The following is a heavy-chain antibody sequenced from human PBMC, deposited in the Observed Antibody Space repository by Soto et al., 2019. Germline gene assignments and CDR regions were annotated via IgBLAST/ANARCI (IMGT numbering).Heavy chain of an antibody. CDR2: IYYSGST. Sequence: SETLSLTCTVSGGSISSYYWSWIRQPPGKGLEWIGYIYYSGSTYYNPSLKSRVTISVDTSKNQFSLKLSSVTAADTAVYYCARGIQLWLPLDYWGQGTLVTVS. CDR3: ARGIQLWLPLDY. CDR1: GGSISSYY. D-gene: IGHD5-18*01. J-gene: IGHJ4*02. V-gene: IGHV4-59*12.